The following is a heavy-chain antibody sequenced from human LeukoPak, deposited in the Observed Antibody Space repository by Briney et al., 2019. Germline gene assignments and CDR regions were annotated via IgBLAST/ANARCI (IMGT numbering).Heavy chain of an antibody. V-gene: IGHV3-74*01. Sequence: PGGSLRLSCAASGFTFSSYWMHWVRQAPGKGLVWVLRINSDGSSTSYAGSVKGRFTISRDNAKNTLYLQMNSLRAEDTAVYYCARDRWELLNAFDIWGQGTMVTVSS. CDR1: GFTFSSYW. CDR3: ARDRWELLNAFDI. CDR2: INSDGSST. J-gene: IGHJ3*02. D-gene: IGHD1-26*01.